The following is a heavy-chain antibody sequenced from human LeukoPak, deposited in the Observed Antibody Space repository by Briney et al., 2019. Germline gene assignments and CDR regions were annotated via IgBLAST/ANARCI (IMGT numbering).Heavy chain of an antibody. CDR2: TYYRSKWYN. V-gene: IGHV6-1*01. D-gene: IGHD4-11*01. J-gene: IGHJ5*02. Sequence: SQTLSLTCAISGDSVSSNSAAWNWIRQSPSRGLEWLGRTYYRSKWYNDYAVSVKSRITINPDTSKNQFSLKLSSVTAADTAVYYCAREADYSKNNWFDPWGQGTLVTVSS. CDR3: AREADYSKNNWFDP. CDR1: GDSVSSNSAA.